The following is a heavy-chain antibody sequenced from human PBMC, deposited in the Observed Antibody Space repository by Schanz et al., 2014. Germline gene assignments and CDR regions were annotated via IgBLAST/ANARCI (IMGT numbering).Heavy chain of an antibody. Sequence: EVQLLESGGGLVQPGGSLRLSCVASGFTFFGSFAMSWVRQAPGKGLEWVSGMSGSGSTADYADSVKGRFTISRDNSRKTLYLQMNSLRDDDTAEYYCAKDLYNYGIFDSWGQGTMVTVSS. CDR1: GFTFFGSFA. D-gene: IGHD3-16*01. CDR3: AKDLYNYGIFDS. J-gene: IGHJ5*01. CDR2: MSGSGSTA. V-gene: IGHV3-23*01.